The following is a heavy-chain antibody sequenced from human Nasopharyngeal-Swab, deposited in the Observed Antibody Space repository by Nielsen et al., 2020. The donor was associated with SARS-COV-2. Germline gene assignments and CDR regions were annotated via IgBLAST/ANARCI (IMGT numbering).Heavy chain of an antibody. Sequence: SETLSLTCAVFGGSLSDYYWSWIRQPPGKGLEWIGEINQSGSTNYNPSLKSRVTISLDTSKNQFSLKLSSVTAADTAVYYCARVATRYYFGSGSYRSLDFWGQGTLVTVSS. CDR1: GGSLSDYY. J-gene: IGHJ4*02. CDR3: ARVATRYYFGSGSYRSLDF. CDR2: INQSGST. V-gene: IGHV4-34*01. D-gene: IGHD3-10*01.